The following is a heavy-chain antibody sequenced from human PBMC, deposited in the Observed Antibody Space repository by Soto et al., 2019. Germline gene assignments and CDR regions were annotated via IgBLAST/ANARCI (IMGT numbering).Heavy chain of an antibody. D-gene: IGHD3-16*01. CDR1: GYTFSSSG. Sequence: GASVKVSCKASGYTFSSSGTAWVRQAPGQGLEWMGWISAYNGDSNYAQKFQGRVTMTTHTSTNTAYMELSSLRSEDTAVYYCARTPVGLGDSKGFDYWGQGTLVTVSS. J-gene: IGHJ4*02. CDR3: ARTPVGLGDSKGFDY. V-gene: IGHV1-18*01. CDR2: ISAYNGDS.